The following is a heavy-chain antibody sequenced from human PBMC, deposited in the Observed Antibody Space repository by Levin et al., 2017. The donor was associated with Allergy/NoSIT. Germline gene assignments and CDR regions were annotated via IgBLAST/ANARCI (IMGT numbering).Heavy chain of an antibody. Sequence: GGSLRLSCQASGYTFPIFWIAWVRQMPGKGLEWMGIIYPGDSDARYSPSFEGQVTISADKSISTAYLQWSSLKASDTAIYYCVRRGDFGGHSGALDFWGQGTNVTVST. V-gene: IGHV5-51*01. J-gene: IGHJ3*01. CDR2: IYPGDSDA. D-gene: IGHD4-23*01. CDR3: VRRGDFGGHSGALDF. CDR1: GYTFPIFW.